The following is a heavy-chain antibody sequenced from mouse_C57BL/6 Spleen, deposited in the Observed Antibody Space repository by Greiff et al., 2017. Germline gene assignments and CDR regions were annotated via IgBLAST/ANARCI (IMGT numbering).Heavy chain of an antibody. CDR2: IHPNSGST. CDR3: AVYYDYDVFAY. D-gene: IGHD2-4*01. V-gene: IGHV1-64*01. Sequence: QVQLQQPGAELVKPGASVKLSCKASGYTFTSYWMHWVKQRPGQGLEWIGMIHPNSGSTNYNEKFKSKATLTVDKSSSTAYMQLSSLTSEDSAVYYCAVYYDYDVFAYWGQGTLVTVSS. J-gene: IGHJ3*01. CDR1: GYTFTSYW.